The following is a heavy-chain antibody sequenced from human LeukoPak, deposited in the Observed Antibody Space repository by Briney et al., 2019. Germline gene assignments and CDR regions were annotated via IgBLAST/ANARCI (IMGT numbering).Heavy chain of an antibody. CDR1: GFTFSSYG. Sequence: PGGSLRLSCAASGFTFSSYGMHWVRQAPGKGLEWVAVISYDGSNKYYADSVKGRFTISRDNSKNTLYLQMNSLRAEDTAVYYCAKDPSPLRYFDWLTPVFDYWGQGTLVTVSS. CDR2: ISYDGSNK. J-gene: IGHJ4*02. CDR3: AKDPSPLRYFDWLTPVFDY. V-gene: IGHV3-30*18. D-gene: IGHD3-9*01.